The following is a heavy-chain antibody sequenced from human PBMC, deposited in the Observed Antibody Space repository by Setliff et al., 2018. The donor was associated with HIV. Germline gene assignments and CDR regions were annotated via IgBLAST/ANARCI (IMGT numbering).Heavy chain of an antibody. D-gene: IGHD3-22*01. Sequence: ASVKVSCKPSGYTFTNCDINWVRQAAGQGLEWMGWMNPDSRNTGYAQRFEGSVTMTWDTSISTAYMELNNVKFEDTAVYYCATARRDYYDRGRRSHYYIDVWGKGTTVTVSS. CDR1: GYTFTNCD. CDR3: ATARRDYYDRGRRSHYYIDV. CDR2: MNPDSRNT. V-gene: IGHV1-8*02. J-gene: IGHJ6*03.